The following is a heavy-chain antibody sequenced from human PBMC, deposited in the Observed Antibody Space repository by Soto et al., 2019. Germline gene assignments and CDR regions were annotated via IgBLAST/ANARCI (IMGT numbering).Heavy chain of an antibody. CDR2: IYYSGST. D-gene: IGHD2-2*01. Sequence: SETPSLTCTVSGGSISSYYWSWVRQRSGKGLEWIGYIYYSGSTNYNPSLKSRVTISVDTSKNQFSLKLSSVTAADTAVYYCARAPWGSSTGHYYYYYGMDVWGQGTTVTVSS. V-gene: IGHV4-59*12. J-gene: IGHJ6*02. CDR1: GGSISSYY. CDR3: ARAPWGSSTGHYYYYYGMDV.